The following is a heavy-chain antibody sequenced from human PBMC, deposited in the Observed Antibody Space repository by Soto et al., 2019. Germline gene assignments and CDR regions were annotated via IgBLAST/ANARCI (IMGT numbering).Heavy chain of an antibody. D-gene: IGHD1-1*01. Sequence: ASVKVSCKASGYNFTNYGICWVRQAPGQGLEWLGWISGYNGNTNYAQNFQDRVTLTTDTSTSTAYMELRSLRSDDTALYYCARDGHWNDLDYWGQGTLVTVSS. V-gene: IGHV1-18*01. CDR3: ARDGHWNDLDY. CDR2: ISGYNGNT. CDR1: GYNFTNYG. J-gene: IGHJ4*02.